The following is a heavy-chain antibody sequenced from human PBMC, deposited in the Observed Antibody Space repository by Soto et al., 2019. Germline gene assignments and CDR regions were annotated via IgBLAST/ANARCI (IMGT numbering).Heavy chain of an antibody. CDR3: ARVGCNDITCPDWFDP. V-gene: IGHV1-69*06. CDR1: GGTFSSYA. CDR2: IIPIFGTA. D-gene: IGHD3-22*01. J-gene: IGHJ5*02. Sequence: SVKVSCKASGGTFSSYAISWVRQAPGQGLEWMGGIIPIFGTANYAQKFQGRVTITADKSTSTAYMELSSLTSDDTAMYYCARVGCNDITCPDWFDPWGQGTLVTVPQ.